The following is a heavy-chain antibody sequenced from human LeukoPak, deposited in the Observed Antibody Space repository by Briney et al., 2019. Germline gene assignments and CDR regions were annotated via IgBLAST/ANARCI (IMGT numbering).Heavy chain of an antibody. J-gene: IGHJ4*02. CDR3: ARQDWESGG. CDR1: GYSFTNYW. V-gene: IGHV5-51*01. D-gene: IGHD3/OR15-3a*01. CDR2: LYPGDFDT. Sequence: GESLKISCKGYGYSFTNYWIGWVRQMTGKGPEWMGILYPGDFDTRYSPSFQRQVPISADKAISTAYLQWSSLKASDTAMYYCARQDWESGGWGQGTLVTGSS.